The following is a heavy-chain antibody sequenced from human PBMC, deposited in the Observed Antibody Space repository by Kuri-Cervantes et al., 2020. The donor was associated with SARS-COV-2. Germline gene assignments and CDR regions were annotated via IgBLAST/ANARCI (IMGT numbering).Heavy chain of an antibody. Sequence: SVKVSCKASGGIFSSYAISWVRQAPGQGLEWMGGIIPIFGTPSYAQRFEGRVTITADESTRTVYMEMTSLTFEDTAVYFCARDVGYGGSSELDITYFDCWGQGTLVTVSS. CDR3: ARDVGYGGSSELDITYFDC. V-gene: IGHV1-69*13. D-gene: IGHD4-23*01. J-gene: IGHJ4*02. CDR1: GGIFSSYA. CDR2: IIPIFGTP.